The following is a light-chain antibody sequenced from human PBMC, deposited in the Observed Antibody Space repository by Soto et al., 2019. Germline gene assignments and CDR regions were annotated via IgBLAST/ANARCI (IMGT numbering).Light chain of an antibody. V-gene: IGLV2-14*01. CDR3: SSYTSSSHYV. J-gene: IGLJ1*01. CDR2: EVS. CDR1: SSDVGGYNY. Sequence: QSALSHPGSVCWSPGHSITISCTGTSSDVGGYNYVSWYQQHPGKAPKLMIYEVSNRPSGVSNRFSGSKSGNTASLTISGLQAEEEADYYCSSYTSSSHYVFGTGTKVTAL.